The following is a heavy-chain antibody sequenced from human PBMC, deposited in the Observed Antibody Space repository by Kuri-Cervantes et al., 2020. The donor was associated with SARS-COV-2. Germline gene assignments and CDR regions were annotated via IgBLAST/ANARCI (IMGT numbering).Heavy chain of an antibody. V-gene: IGHV3-21*01. D-gene: IGHD3-9*01. CDR2: ISSSSSYI. Sequence: GESLKISCAASGFTFSSYSMNWVRQAPGKGLEWVSSISSSSSYIYYADSVKGRFTISRDNAKNTSYLQMNSLRAEDTAVYYCAGYYDILTGHHDAFDIWGQGTMVTVSS. J-gene: IGHJ3*02. CDR1: GFTFSSYS. CDR3: AGYYDILTGHHDAFDI.